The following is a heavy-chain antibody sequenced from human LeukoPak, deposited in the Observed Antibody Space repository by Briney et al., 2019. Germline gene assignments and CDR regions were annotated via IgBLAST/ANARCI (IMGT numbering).Heavy chain of an antibody. CDR2: INPNSGGT. CDR1: GYTFTGYY. J-gene: IGHJ4*02. D-gene: IGHD2-15*01. CDR3: GRDLIGYCSGASCPH. V-gene: IGHV1-2*02. Sequence: ASVKVSCKASGYTFTGYYIHWVRQAPGHGLQWMGWINPNSGGTNYAQKFQGSVTMTRDTSISTAHMELSRLRSDDTAVFYCGRDLIGYCSGASCPHWGRGTLVSVSS.